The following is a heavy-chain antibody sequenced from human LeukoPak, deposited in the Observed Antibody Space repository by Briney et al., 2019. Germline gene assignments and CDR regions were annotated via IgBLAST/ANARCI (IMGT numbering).Heavy chain of an antibody. CDR2: TYYRSKWYN. CDR1: GDSVSSNSAA. Sequence: SQTLSLTSAISGDSVSSNSAAWNWIRQSPSRGLEWLGRTYYRSKWYNDYAVSGKSRITINPAPSKHQFSLQLNSVTPEDTAVYYCALERRGYSGYDLYWYFDLWGRGTLVTVSS. V-gene: IGHV6-1*01. D-gene: IGHD5-12*01. J-gene: IGHJ2*01. CDR3: ALERRGYSGYDLYWYFDL.